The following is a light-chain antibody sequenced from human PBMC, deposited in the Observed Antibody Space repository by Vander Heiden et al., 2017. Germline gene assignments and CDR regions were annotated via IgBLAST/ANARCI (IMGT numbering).Light chain of an antibody. CDR1: SSDVGTDDD. CDR3: QSFDSGLGVM. Sequence: PTQPPSVSRAPGHTVIIACTGSSSDVGTDDDVHWYQHLPGTAPKLLIYGNTLRASGVPDRFSGSKSATSASLAITGLQAEDEADYYCQSFDSGLGVMFGGGTRLTV. V-gene: IGLV1-40*01. J-gene: IGLJ3*02. CDR2: GNT.